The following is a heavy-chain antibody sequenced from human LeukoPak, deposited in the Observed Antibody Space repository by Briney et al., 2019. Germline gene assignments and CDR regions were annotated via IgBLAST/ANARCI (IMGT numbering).Heavy chain of an antibody. CDR2: INPNSGGT. CDR1: GYTFIDYY. J-gene: IGHJ4*02. CDR3: ARIRYYYGSGSYSLGY. V-gene: IGHV1-2*02. Sequence: ASVKVSRKASGYTFIDYYIHWVRQAPGQGLEWMGWINPNSGGTNYGQKFQGRVTMTRDTSISTAYMELSRLISDETAVYYCARIRYYYGSGSYSLGYWGQGTLVTVSS. D-gene: IGHD3-10*01.